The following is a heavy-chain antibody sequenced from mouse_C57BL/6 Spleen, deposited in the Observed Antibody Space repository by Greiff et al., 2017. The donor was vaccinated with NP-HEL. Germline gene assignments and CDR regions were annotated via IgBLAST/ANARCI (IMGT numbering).Heavy chain of an antibody. Sequence: VKLMESGAELVKPGASVKISCKASGYAFSSYWMNWVKQRPGKGLEWIGQIYPGDGDTNYNGKFKGKATLTADKSSSTAYMQLSSLTSEDSAVYFCASSYGNYLYYYAMDYWGQGTSVTVSS. D-gene: IGHD2-10*02. CDR2: IYPGDGDT. J-gene: IGHJ4*01. CDR3: ASSYGNYLYYYAMDY. V-gene: IGHV1-80*01. CDR1: GYAFSSYW.